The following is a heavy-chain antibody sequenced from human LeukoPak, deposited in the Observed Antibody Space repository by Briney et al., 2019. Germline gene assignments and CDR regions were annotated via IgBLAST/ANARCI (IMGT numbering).Heavy chain of an antibody. CDR1: GFTFSTYG. J-gene: IGHJ4*02. Sequence: GSLRLSCPASGFTFSTYGMSWVRQAPGKGLEWVSGISGSGSGTYYADSVKGRFTISRDNSKNTLYLQMNSLSAEDTAVYYCAKHSSSWHYFDYWGQGTLVTVPS. CDR3: AKHSSSWHYFDY. V-gene: IGHV3-23*01. CDR2: ISGSGSGT. D-gene: IGHD6-13*01.